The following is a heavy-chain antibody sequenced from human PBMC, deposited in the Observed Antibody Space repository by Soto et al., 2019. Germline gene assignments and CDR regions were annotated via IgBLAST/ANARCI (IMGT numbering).Heavy chain of an antibody. CDR2: INPNSGGT. J-gene: IGHJ3*02. CDR3: ARDLLPSDLDILTGPDAFDI. D-gene: IGHD3-9*01. Sequence: ASVKVSCKASGYTFTSYAMHWVRQAPGQGLEWMGWINPNSGGTNYAQKFQGWVTMTRDTSISTAYMELSRLRSDDTAVYYCARDLLPSDLDILTGPDAFDIWGQGTMVTVSS. V-gene: IGHV1-2*04. CDR1: GYTFTSYA.